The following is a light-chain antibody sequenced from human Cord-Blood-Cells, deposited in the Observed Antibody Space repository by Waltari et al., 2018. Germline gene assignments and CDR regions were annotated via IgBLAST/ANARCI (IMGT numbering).Light chain of an antibody. CDR1: NIGSQS. CDR3: QVWDSSSDHPYV. J-gene: IGLJ1*01. Sequence: SYVLPQPPSVSVAPGKTARITCGGNNIGSQSVHWYQQKPGQAPVLVIYYDSDRPSGIPERFSVSNSGNTATLTISRVEAVDEADYYCQVWDSSSDHPYVFGTGTKVTVL. CDR2: YDS. V-gene: IGLV3-21*04.